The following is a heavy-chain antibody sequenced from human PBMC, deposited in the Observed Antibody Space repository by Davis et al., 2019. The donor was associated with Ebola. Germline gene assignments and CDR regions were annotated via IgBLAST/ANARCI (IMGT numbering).Heavy chain of an antibody. D-gene: IGHD6-13*01. Sequence: GESLKISCAASGFTFSSYGMHWVRQAPGKGLEWVAVISYDGSNKYYADSVKGRFTISRDNLKNTLYLQMNSLRVEDTAVYYCAKYGSSWFGSAWGYWGQGSLVTVSS. V-gene: IGHV3-30-3*02. CDR3: AKYGSSWFGSAWGY. J-gene: IGHJ4*02. CDR1: GFTFSSYG. CDR2: ISYDGSNK.